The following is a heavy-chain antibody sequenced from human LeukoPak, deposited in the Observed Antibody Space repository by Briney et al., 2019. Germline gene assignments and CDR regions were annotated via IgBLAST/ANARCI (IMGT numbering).Heavy chain of an antibody. Sequence: ASVKVSCKASGYTFTSYGISWVRQAPGQGLEWMGWISAYNGNTNYAQKLQGRVTMTTDTSTSTAYMELRSLRSDDTAVYYCARVGYCSGGSCGSPRSGGDYWGQGTLVTVSS. J-gene: IGHJ4*02. V-gene: IGHV1-18*01. CDR3: ARVGYCSGGSCGSPRSGGDY. D-gene: IGHD2-15*01. CDR1: GYTFTSYG. CDR2: ISAYNGNT.